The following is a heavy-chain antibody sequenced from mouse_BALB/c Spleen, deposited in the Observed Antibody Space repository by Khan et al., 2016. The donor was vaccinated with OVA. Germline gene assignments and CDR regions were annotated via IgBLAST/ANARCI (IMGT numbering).Heavy chain of an antibody. J-gene: IGHJ2*01. CDR2: ISYSGNP. Sequence: EVQLQESGPGLVKPSQSLSLTCTVTGYSITTDYAWNWIRQFPGNKLEWMGYISYSGNPKYNPSLKSRISITRDTYKNQFFLQVKSVTTEDTARYYCARVYGGDFDYWGQGTTLTVSS. CDR3: ARVYGGDFDY. V-gene: IGHV3-2*02. CDR1: GYSITTDYA. D-gene: IGHD1-1*01.